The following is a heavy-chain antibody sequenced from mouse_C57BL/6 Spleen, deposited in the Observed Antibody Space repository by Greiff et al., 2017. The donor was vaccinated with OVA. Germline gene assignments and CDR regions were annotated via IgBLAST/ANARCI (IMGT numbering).Heavy chain of an antibody. CDR1: GFTFSDYG. CDR3: ARIYYDYVDY. Sequence: EVKVVESGGGLVKPGGSLKLSCAASGFTFSDYGMHWVRQAPEKGLEWVAYISSGSSTIYYADTVKGRFTISRDNAKNTLFLQMTSLRSEDTAMYYCARIYYDYVDYWGQGTTLTVSS. D-gene: IGHD2-4*01. V-gene: IGHV5-17*01. CDR2: ISSGSSTI. J-gene: IGHJ2*01.